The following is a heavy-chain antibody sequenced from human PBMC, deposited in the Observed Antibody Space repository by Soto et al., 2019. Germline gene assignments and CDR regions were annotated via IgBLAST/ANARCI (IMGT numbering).Heavy chain of an antibody. CDR2: ISAYNGNT. CDR1: GYHYTSSA. Sequence: ASLKITSEESGYHYTSSAISWMRQAPGQGLEWMGWISAYNGNTNYAQKLQGRVTMTTDTSTSTAYMELRSLRSDDTAVSYCARDRVTTFDYWGQGTLVTVCS. CDR3: ARDRVTTFDY. V-gene: IGHV1-18*01. J-gene: IGHJ4*02. D-gene: IGHD4-4*01.